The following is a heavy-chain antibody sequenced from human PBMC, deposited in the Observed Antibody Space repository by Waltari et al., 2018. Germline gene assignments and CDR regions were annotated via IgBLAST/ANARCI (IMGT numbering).Heavy chain of an antibody. CDR3: AQGLSYCSGTSCFNWFDP. V-gene: IGHV3-23*01. J-gene: IGHJ5*02. CDR2: SRSGGQNR. D-gene: IGHD2-2*01. CDR1: RVTFNSYA. Sequence: EMQLLESGGGWVQPGGSLRLSCVSSRVTFNSYAMNWVRQAPGKEGEGASGSRSGGQNRYYADSVKGRFTSSRDNSKKTLYLQMESLRAEDTGVYYCAQGLSYCSGTSCFNWFDPWGQGTPVTVSS.